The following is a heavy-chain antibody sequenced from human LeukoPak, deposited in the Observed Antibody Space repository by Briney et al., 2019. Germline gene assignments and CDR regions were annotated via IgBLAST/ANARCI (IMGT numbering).Heavy chain of an antibody. D-gene: IGHD3-22*01. V-gene: IGHV5-51*01. CDR2: IFPGDSET. CDR1: GYTFANYW. CDR3: VRPAYYCHTSGFYPIYYFDF. J-gene: IGHJ4*02. Sequence: GESLKISCRASGYTFANYWIGWVRQMPGKGLEYVGIIFPGDSETRYSPSFQGQVIISADKSISTAYLQWTSLTASDSAMYYCVRPAYYCHTSGFYPIYYFDFWGQGTLVTVSS.